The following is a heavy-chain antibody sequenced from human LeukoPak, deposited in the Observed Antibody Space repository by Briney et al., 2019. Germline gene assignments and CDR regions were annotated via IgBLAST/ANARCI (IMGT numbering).Heavy chain of an antibody. Sequence: GGSLRLSCAASGFTFSSYAMCWVRQAPGKGLEWVSAISGSGGSTYFADSVKGRFTISRDNSKNTLYLQMNSLRAEDTAVYYCANGGPYYYGMDVWGQGTTVTVSS. V-gene: IGHV3-23*01. CDR2: ISGSGGST. CDR3: ANGGPYYYGMDV. CDR1: GFTFSSYA. D-gene: IGHD3-16*01. J-gene: IGHJ6*02.